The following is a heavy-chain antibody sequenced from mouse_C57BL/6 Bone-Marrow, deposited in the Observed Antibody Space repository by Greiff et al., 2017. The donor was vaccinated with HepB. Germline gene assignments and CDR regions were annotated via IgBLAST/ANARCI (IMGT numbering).Heavy chain of an antibody. CDR3: TTDRYGSIYCDY. D-gene: IGHD1-1*01. V-gene: IGHV14-4*01. Sequence: EVQLVESGAELVRPGASVKLSCTASGFNINDDYMHWVKQRPEQGLEWIGWIDPENGDTEYASKFQGKATITADTSSNTAYLQLSSLTSEDTAVYYCTTDRYGSIYCDYGGQGTTLTVSS. J-gene: IGHJ2*01. CDR2: IDPENGDT. CDR1: GFNINDDY.